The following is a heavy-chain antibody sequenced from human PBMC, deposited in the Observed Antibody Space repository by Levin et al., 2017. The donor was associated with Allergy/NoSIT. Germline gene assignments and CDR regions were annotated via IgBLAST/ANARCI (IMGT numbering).Heavy chain of an antibody. CDR1: GFTFSDYY. CDR2: ISSGGDII. CDR3: ARSPYDSSGYYYVYNTRSLDY. Sequence: GGSLRLSCAASGFTFSDYYMNWIRQAPGKGLEWVSYISSGGDIIYYADSVKGRFTISRDNARNSLYLQMNSLRAEDTAVYYCARSPYDSSGYYYVYNTRSLDYWGQGTLVTVSS. D-gene: IGHD3-22*01. V-gene: IGHV3-11*01. J-gene: IGHJ4*02.